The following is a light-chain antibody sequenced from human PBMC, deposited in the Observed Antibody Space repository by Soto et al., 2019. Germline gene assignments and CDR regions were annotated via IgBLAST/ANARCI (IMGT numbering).Light chain of an antibody. V-gene: IGLV2-14*01. CDR1: STDVGRCNY. Sequence: QSALTQPASVSGSPGQSITISCTGTSTDVGRCNYVSWYQQHPGKAPKLMVYDVSNRPSWVSNRFSGSKSGITASLTISGLQAEDEADYYCTSYTSDSTYVFGTGTKVTVL. CDR3: TSYTSDSTYV. CDR2: DVS. J-gene: IGLJ1*01.